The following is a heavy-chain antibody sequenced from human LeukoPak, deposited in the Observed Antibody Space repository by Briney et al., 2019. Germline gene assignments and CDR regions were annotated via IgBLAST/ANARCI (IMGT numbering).Heavy chain of an antibody. CDR1: GGSISSSSYY. Sequence: PSETLSLTCTVSGGSISSSSYYWCWIRQPPGKGLEWIGSIYYSGSTYYNPSLKSRVTISVDTSKNQFSLKLSSVTAADTAVYYCARPQYYYDSSGYSRFDAFDIWGQGTMVTVSS. V-gene: IGHV4-39*01. D-gene: IGHD3-22*01. CDR2: IYYSGST. CDR3: ARPQYYYDSSGYSRFDAFDI. J-gene: IGHJ3*02.